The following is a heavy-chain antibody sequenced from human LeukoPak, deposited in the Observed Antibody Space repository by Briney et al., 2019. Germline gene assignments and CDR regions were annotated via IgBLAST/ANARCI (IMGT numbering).Heavy chain of an antibody. Sequence: GRSLRLSCAASGFTFSSYSMNWVRQAPGKGLEWVSSISSSSSYIYYADSVKGRFTISRDNAKNSLYLQMNSLRAEDTAVYYCARDPPKSQNLRYLDLGGRGTLVTVSS. CDR2: ISSSSSYI. D-gene: IGHD1-14*01. J-gene: IGHJ2*01. CDR1: GFTFSSYS. V-gene: IGHV3-21*01. CDR3: ARDPPKSQNLRYLDL.